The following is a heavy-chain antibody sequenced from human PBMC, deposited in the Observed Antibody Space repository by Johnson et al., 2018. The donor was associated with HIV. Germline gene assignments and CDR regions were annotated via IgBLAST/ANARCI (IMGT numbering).Heavy chain of an antibody. CDR2: IYSGGTT. CDR1: GFTVSSNY. J-gene: IGHJ3*02. D-gene: IGHD6-6*01. CDR3: ARDRAEYSTWLDAFDI. Sequence: VQLVESGGGLIQPGGSLRLSCAASGFTVSSNYMSWVRQAPGKGLEWVSVIYSGGTTYYADSVKGRFTVSRDNSKNTVYLQMNSLRAEDTAVYYCARDRAEYSTWLDAFDIWGQGTMVTVSS. V-gene: IGHV3-53*01.